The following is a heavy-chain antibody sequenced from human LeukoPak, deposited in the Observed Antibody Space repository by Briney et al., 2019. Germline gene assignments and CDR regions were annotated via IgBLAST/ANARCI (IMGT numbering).Heavy chain of an antibody. J-gene: IGHJ6*03. CDR2: ISSSGSTI. CDR1: GFTFSSYE. V-gene: IGHV3-48*03. Sequence: GGSLRLSCAASGFTFSSYEMNWVRQAPGKGLEWVSYISSSGSTIYYADSVKGRFTISRDNAKNSLYLQMNSLRAEDTAVYYCARETWNDDRFYYYYMDVWGKGTTVTISS. D-gene: IGHD1-1*01. CDR3: ARETWNDDRFYYYYMDV.